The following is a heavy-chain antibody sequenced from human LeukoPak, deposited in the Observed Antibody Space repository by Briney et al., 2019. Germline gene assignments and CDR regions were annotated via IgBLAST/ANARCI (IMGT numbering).Heavy chain of an antibody. Sequence: ASVKVSCKASGYTFTSCGISWVRQAPGQGLEWMGWISAYNGNTNYAQKLQGRVTMTTDTSTSTAYMELRSLRSDDTAVYYCAREAILEWLLYGPYYYYYYGMDVWGQGTTVTVSS. J-gene: IGHJ6*02. CDR3: AREAILEWLLYGPYYYYYYGMDV. V-gene: IGHV1-18*01. CDR1: GYTFTSCG. D-gene: IGHD3-3*01. CDR2: ISAYNGNT.